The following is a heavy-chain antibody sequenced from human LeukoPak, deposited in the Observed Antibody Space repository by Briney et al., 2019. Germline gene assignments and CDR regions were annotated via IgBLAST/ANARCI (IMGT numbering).Heavy chain of an antibody. D-gene: IGHD1-26*01. V-gene: IGHV1-2*06. J-gene: IGHJ4*02. CDR2: INPNNGGT. Sequence: GASVKVSCKASGYTLTSYYLHWVRQAPGQGLEWMGRINPNNGGTNYAQKFQGRVTMTGDTSISTAYMELSSLRSDDTAVYYCTRESGSYHGNDYWGQGTLVTVSS. CDR1: GYTLTSYY. CDR3: TRESGSYHGNDY.